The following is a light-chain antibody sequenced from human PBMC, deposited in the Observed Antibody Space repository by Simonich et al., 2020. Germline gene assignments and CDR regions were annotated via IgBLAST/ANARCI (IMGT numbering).Light chain of an antibody. J-gene: IGLJ3*02. CDR2: RNN. CDR1: SSNIGSNY. CDR3: AAWDDSLSGWV. Sequence: QSVLTQPPSASGTPGQRVTISCSGSSSNIGSNYVYWYQQLPGTAPQLLIYRNNQRPSGVPDRFSVSKSGTSSSLAISGLRSEDEADYYCAAWDDSLSGWVFGGGTKLTVL. V-gene: IGLV1-47*01.